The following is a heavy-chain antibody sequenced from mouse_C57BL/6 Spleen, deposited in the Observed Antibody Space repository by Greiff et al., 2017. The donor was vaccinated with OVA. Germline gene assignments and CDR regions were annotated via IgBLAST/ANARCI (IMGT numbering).Heavy chain of an antibody. CDR1: GYTFTSYC. CDR3: ARWYDGYPIGY. CDR2: INPSSGYT. V-gene: IGHV1-7*01. J-gene: IGHJ2*01. Sequence: QVQLQQSGAELAKPGASVKLSCKASGYTFTSYCMHWVKQRPGQGLEWIGFINPSSGYTKYNQKFKDKATLTADNSSSPAYMKVISLTYEDAAVYYCARWYDGYPIGYWGQGTTLTVSS. D-gene: IGHD2-3*01.